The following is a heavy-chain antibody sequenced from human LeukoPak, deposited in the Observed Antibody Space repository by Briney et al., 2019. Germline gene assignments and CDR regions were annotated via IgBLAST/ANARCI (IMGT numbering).Heavy chain of an antibody. D-gene: IGHD3-10*01. CDR1: GGSISSSSYY. CDR3: ARRHFGELSPFDY. CDR2: IYYSGST. J-gene: IGHJ4*02. Sequence: TSETLSLTCTVSGGSISSSSYYWGWIRQPPGKGLEWIGSIYYSGSTYYNPSLKSRVTISVDTSKNQFSLKLSSVPAADTAVYYCARRHFGELSPFDYWGQGTLVTVSS. V-gene: IGHV4-39*01.